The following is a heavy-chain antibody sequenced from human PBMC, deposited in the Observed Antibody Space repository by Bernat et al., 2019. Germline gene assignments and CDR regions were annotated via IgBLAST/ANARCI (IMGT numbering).Heavy chain of an antibody. D-gene: IGHD2-2*01. CDR1: GGSISSSSYY. CDR3: ARQHCSSTSCYVGAYYYGMDV. J-gene: IGHJ6*02. V-gene: IGHV4-39*01. Sequence: QLQLQESGPGLVKPSETLSLTCTVSGGSISSSSYYWGWIRQPPGKGLEWIGSIYYSGSTYYNPSLKSLVTISVDTSKNQFSLKLSSVTAADTAVYYCARQHCSSTSCYVGAYYYGMDVWGQGTTVTVSS. CDR2: IYYSGST.